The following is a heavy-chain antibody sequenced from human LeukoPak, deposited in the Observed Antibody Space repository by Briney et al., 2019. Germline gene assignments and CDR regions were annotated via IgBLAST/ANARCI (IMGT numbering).Heavy chain of an antibody. Sequence: ASVKVSCKASGGTFSSYAISWVRQAPGQGLEWMGGIIPIFGTANYAQKFQGRVTITADKSTSTAYMELSSLRSEDTAVYYCARAKLMDYYVSSGYYLYWGQGTLVTVSS. CDR3: ARAKLMDYYVSSGYYLY. CDR2: IIPIFGTA. CDR1: GGTFSSYA. D-gene: IGHD3-22*01. V-gene: IGHV1-69*06. J-gene: IGHJ4*02.